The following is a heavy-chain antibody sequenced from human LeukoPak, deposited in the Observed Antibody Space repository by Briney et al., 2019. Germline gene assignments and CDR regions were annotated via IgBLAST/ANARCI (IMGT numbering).Heavy chain of an antibody. D-gene: IGHD3-22*01. J-gene: IGHJ4*02. CDR2: IYYSGST. V-gene: IGHV4-39*01. Sequence: PSETLSLTCTVSGGSISSSSYYWGWIRQPPGKGLEWIGSIYYSGSTYYNPSLKSRVTISVDTSKNQFSLKLSSVTAADTAVYYCARSYDSSGYLLWYFDYWGQGTLVTVSS. CDR1: GGSISSSSYY. CDR3: ARSYDSSGYLLWYFDY.